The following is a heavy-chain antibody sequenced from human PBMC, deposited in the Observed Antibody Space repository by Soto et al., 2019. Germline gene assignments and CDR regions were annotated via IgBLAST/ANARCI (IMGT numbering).Heavy chain of an antibody. D-gene: IGHD3-3*01. J-gene: IGHJ5*02. V-gene: IGHV1-69*13. CDR1: GGTFSSYA. CDR2: IIPIFGTA. Sequence: ASVKVSCKASGGTFSSYAISWVRQAPGQGLEWMGGIIPIFGTANYAQKFQGRVTITADESTSTAYMELSSLRSEDTAVYYCARDRGHYDFWSGYYWFDPWGQGTLVTVSS. CDR3: ARDRGHYDFWSGYYWFDP.